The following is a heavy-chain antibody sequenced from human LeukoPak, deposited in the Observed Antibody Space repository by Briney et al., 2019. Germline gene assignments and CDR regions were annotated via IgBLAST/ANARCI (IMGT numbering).Heavy chain of an antibody. D-gene: IGHD2-15*01. CDR2: ISSSSSTI. CDR3: ARGSGSAFDY. J-gene: IGHJ4*02. V-gene: IGHV3-48*02. CDR1: GFTFSKVW. Sequence: PGGSLRLSCAASGFTFSKVWMSWVRQAPGKGLEWVSYISSSSSTIYYADSVKGRFTISRDNAKNSLFLQMNSLRDEDTAVYYCARGSGSAFDYWGQGTLVTVSS.